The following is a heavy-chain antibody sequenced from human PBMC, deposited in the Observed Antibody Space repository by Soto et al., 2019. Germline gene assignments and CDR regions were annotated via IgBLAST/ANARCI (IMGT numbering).Heavy chain of an antibody. CDR2: INYSGST. Sequence: PSETLSLTCAVYGGSCANYYWNWIRQPPGKGLEWIGEINYSGSTDYNPSLESRVTLSVDTSKNQCSLNLSSVTAADTAIYYCARVGRYTSGSYLDYFDYWGQGTVVTVSS. CDR1: GGSCANYY. D-gene: IGHD6-19*01. V-gene: IGHV4-34*01. CDR3: ARVGRYTSGSYLDYFDY. J-gene: IGHJ4*02.